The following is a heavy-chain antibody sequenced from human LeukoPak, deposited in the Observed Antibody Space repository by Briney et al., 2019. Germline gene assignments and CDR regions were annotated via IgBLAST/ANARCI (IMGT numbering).Heavy chain of an antibody. CDR2: IKQDGSEK. D-gene: IGHD5-24*01. CDR1: EFTFNNYW. CDR3: ARGPDGYYYYYYMDV. J-gene: IGHJ6*03. Sequence: PGGSLRLSCAASEFTFNNYWMSWVRQAPGKGLEWVANIKQDGSEKYYVDSVKGRFTISRDNSKNTLYLQMNSLRAEDTAVYYCARGPDGYYYYYYMDVWGKGTTVTVSS. V-gene: IGHV3-7*01.